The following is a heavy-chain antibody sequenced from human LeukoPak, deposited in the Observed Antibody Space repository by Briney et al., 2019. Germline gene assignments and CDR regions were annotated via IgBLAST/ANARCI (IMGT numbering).Heavy chain of an antibody. CDR3: ARATPDIVVVVAAQNAFDI. D-gene: IGHD2-15*01. CDR1: GGSISSGGYY. CDR2: IYYSGST. J-gene: IGHJ3*02. Sequence: SETLSLTCTVSGGSISSGGYYWSWIRQHPGKGLEWIGYIYYSGSTHYNPSLKSRVTISVDTSKNQFSLKLSSVTAADTAVYYCARATPDIVVVVAAQNAFDIWGQGTMVTVSS. V-gene: IGHV4-31*03.